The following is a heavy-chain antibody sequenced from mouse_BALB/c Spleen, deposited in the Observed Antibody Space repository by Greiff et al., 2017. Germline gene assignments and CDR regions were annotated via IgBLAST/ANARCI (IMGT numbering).Heavy chain of an antibody. CDR1: GFSLTSYG. J-gene: IGHJ4*01. CDR2: IWSDGST. V-gene: IGHV2-6-2*01. CDR3: AATTMTTTGYYAMDY. Sequence: VMLVESGPDLVAPSQSLSITCTVSGFSLTSYGVHWVRQPPGKGLEWLVVIWSDGSTTYNSALKSRLSISKDNSKSQVFLKMNSLQTDDTAMYYCAATTMTTTGYYAMDYWGQGTSVTVSS. D-gene: IGHD2-4*01.